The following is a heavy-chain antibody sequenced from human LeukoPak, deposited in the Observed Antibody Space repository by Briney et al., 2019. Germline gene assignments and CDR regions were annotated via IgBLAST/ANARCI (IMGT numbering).Heavy chain of an antibody. CDR1: GGSISSYY. J-gene: IGHJ4*02. D-gene: IGHD3-3*01. CDR3: ARGIYDFWSGYYNGVFDY. V-gene: IGHV4-59*01. Sequence: SETLSLTCTVSGGSISSYYWSWIRQPPGKGLEWVGYIYYSGSTNYNPSLKSRVTISVDTSKSQFSLKLSSVTAADTAVYYCARGIYDFWSGYYNGVFDYWGQGTLVTVSS. CDR2: IYYSGST.